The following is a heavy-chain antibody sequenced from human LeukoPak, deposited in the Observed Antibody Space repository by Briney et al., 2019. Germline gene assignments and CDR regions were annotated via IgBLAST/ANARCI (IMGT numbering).Heavy chain of an antibody. D-gene: IGHD6-19*01. V-gene: IGHV4-34*01. CDR2: INHSGST. CDR3: ARKSSGWYSY. CDR1: GGSFSGYY. Sequence: PSETLSLTCAVYGGSFSGYYWSWIRQPPGKGLEWIGEINHSGSTNYNPSLKSRVTISVDTSKNQFSLKLSSVTAADTAVYYCARKSSGWYSYWGQGTLVTVSS. J-gene: IGHJ4*02.